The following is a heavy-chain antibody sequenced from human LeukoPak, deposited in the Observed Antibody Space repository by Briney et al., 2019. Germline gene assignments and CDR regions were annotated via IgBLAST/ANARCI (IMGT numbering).Heavy chain of an antibody. CDR3: ARSATFRYFDPHFDY. J-gene: IGHJ4*02. CDR2: INPKSGDT. D-gene: IGHD3-9*01. Sequence: ASVKVSCKASAYTFTVYYMHWMRPAPGQGLEWMGWINPKSGDTHYAQKFQGRVTMTRDTSISTAYMELSRLRSDDTAVYYCARSATFRYFDPHFDYWGQGTLVTVSS. CDR1: AYTFTVYY. V-gene: IGHV1-2*02.